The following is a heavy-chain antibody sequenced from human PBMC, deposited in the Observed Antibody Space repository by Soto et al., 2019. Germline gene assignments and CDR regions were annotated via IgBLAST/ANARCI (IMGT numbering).Heavy chain of an antibody. J-gene: IGHJ4*02. Sequence: SETLSLTCAVSGGSISSSNWWSWVRQPPGKGLEWIGEIYHSGSTNYNPSLKSRVTISVDKSKNQFSLKLSSVTAADTAVYYCASLPSRQWLTPGHRHHYYFDYCGQGTLVT. CDR1: GGSISSSNW. CDR3: ASLPSRQWLTPGHRHHYYFDY. D-gene: IGHD6-19*01. CDR2: IYHSGST. V-gene: IGHV4-4*02.